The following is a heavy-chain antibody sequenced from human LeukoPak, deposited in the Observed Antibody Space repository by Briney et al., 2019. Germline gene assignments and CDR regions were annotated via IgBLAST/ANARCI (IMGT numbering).Heavy chain of an antibody. D-gene: IGHD6-13*01. CDR2: ISYDGSDK. V-gene: IGHV3-30-3*01. CDR1: GFTFSNYA. J-gene: IGHJ4*02. Sequence: GGSLRLSCAASGFTFSNYAMHWVRQAPGKGLEWVALISYDGSDKYYANSVKGRFTISRDDSKNTLYLQMNSLRAEDTAVYYCARYAWSLGPAPGTPLFDHWGQGTLVTVSS. CDR3: ARYAWSLGPAPGTPLFDH.